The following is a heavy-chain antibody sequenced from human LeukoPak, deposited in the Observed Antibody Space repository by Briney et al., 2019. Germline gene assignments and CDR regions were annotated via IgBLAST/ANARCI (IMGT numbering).Heavy chain of an antibody. V-gene: IGHV1-18*01. Sequence: GASVKVSCKASGYTFTSYGISWVRQAPGQGLEWMGWIGAYNGNTNYAQKLQGRVTMTTDTSTSTAYMELRSLRSDDTAVYYCARDVYGGSWIPLIPFDYWGQGTLVTVSS. CDR3: ARDVYGGSWIPLIPFDY. CDR2: IGAYNGNT. D-gene: IGHD2-15*01. J-gene: IGHJ4*02. CDR1: GYTFTSYG.